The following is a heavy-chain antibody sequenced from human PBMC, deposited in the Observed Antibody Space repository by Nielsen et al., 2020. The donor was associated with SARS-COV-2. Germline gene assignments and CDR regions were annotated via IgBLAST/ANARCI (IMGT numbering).Heavy chain of an antibody. J-gene: IGHJ4*02. Sequence: GESLKISCAASGFTFSSYSMNWVRQAPGEGLEWVSSISSSSSYIYYADSVKGRFTISRDNAKNSLYLQMNSLRAEDTAVYYCAREDIAAGNDYWGQGTLVTVSS. CDR1: GFTFSSYS. CDR2: ISSSSSYI. V-gene: IGHV3-21*01. CDR3: AREDIAAGNDY. D-gene: IGHD6-13*01.